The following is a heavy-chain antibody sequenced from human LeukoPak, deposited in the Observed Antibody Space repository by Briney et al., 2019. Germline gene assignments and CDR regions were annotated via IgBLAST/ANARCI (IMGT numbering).Heavy chain of an antibody. J-gene: IGHJ4*02. V-gene: IGHV1-2*02. CDR2: INPYSGGT. CDR1: GYTFSDYY. CDR3: ARGWGSSSWYRAGY. Sequence: ASVKVSCKASGYTFSDYYMHWVRQAPGQGLEWMGWINPYSGGTNYAQKFQGRVTMTRDTSISTAYMELSRLRSDDTAVYYCARGWGSSSWYRAGYWGQGTLVTVSS. D-gene: IGHD6-13*01.